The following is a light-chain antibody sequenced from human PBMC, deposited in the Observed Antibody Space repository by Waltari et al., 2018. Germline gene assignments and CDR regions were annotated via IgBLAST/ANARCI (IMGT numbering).Light chain of an antibody. CDR1: VVDIAGYNL. J-gene: IGLJ2*01. V-gene: IGLV2-11*01. Sequence: QSALTQPPSVSGSPGQSVTIPCTGPVVDIAGYNLVAWYQLHPGKAPKLIIYDVVRRPSGVPDRFSGSKSANTASLTISGLRTDDEADYYCCTYVGTYTLFGGGTKVTVL. CDR3: CTYVGTYTL. CDR2: DVV.